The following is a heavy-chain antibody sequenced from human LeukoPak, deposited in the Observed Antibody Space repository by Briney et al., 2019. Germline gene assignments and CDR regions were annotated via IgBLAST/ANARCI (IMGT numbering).Heavy chain of an antibody. D-gene: IGHD2-2*01. CDR1: GFTFSSYW. CDR3: AEKNPSSSEAFDI. CDR2: ISSSSSYI. J-gene: IGHJ3*02. Sequence: GGSLRLSCAASGFTFSSYWMHWVRQAPGKGLEWVSSISSSSSYIYYADSVKGRFTISRDNAKNSLYLQMNSLRAEDTAVYYCAEKNPSSSEAFDIWGQGTMVTVSS. V-gene: IGHV3-21*01.